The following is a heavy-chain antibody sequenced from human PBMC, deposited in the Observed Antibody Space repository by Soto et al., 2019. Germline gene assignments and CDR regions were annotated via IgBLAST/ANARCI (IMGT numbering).Heavy chain of an antibody. Sequence: SETLSLTCTVSGGFISSYYWSWIRQPPGKGLEWIGYIYYSGSTNYNPSLKSRVTISVDTSKNQFSLKLSSVTAADTAVYYCARGTRTYYYDSSGYYVLPDYWGQGTLVTV. D-gene: IGHD3-22*01. V-gene: IGHV4-59*01. CDR3: ARGTRTYYYDSSGYYVLPDY. CDR1: GGFISSYY. CDR2: IYYSGST. J-gene: IGHJ4*02.